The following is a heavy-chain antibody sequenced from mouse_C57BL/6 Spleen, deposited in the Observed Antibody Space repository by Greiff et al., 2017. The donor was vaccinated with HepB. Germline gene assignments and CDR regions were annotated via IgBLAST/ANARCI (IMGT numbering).Heavy chain of an antibody. Sequence: QVQLQQPGAELVRPGSSVKLSCTASGYTFTSYWMHWVKQRPIQGLEWIGNIDPADSETHYNQKFKDKATLTADKSSSTAYMQLSSLTSEDSAVYYCARDWDQFFDYWGQGTTLTVSS. CDR2: IDPADSET. J-gene: IGHJ2*01. CDR3: ARDWDQFFDY. CDR1: GYTFTSYW. D-gene: IGHD4-1*01. V-gene: IGHV1-52*01.